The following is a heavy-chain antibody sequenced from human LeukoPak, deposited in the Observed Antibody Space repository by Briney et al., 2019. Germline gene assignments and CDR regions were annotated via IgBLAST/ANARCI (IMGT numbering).Heavy chain of an antibody. CDR2: INSDGSST. CDR1: GFTFSSYW. Sequence: GGSLRLSCAASGFTFSSYWMHWVRQAPGKGLVWVSRINSDGSSTSYADSVKGRFTISRDNAKNTLYLQMNSLRAEDTAVYYCARHTEYCGGDCYFNWFDPWGQGTLVTVSS. J-gene: IGHJ5*02. D-gene: IGHD2-21*01. V-gene: IGHV3-74*01. CDR3: ARHTEYCGGDCYFNWFDP.